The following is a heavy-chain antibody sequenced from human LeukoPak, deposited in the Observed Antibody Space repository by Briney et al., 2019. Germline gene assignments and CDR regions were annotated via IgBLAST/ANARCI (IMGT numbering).Heavy chain of an antibody. Sequence: GGSLRLSCAASGFTFSSYGMSWVRQAPGKGLEWVSAISGSGGSTYYADSVKGRFTISRDNSENTLYLQMNSLRAEDTAVYYCAKIGRHYDSSGYYPALDYWGQGTLVTVSS. V-gene: IGHV3-23*01. CDR2: ISGSGGST. D-gene: IGHD3-22*01. J-gene: IGHJ4*02. CDR3: AKIGRHYDSSGYYPALDY. CDR1: GFTFSSYG.